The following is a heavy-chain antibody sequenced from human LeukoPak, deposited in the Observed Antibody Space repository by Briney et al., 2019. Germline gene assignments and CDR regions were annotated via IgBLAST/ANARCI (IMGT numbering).Heavy chain of an antibody. D-gene: IGHD6-13*01. CDR1: GGTFSSYA. CDR3: ARGSLVAAAGNYYFYYMDV. J-gene: IGHJ6*03. CDR2: IIPILGIA. Sequence: GASVKVSCKASGGTFSSYAISWVRQAPGQGLEWMGRIIPILGIANYAQKFQGRVTITADKSTSTAYMELSSLRSDDTAVYYCARGSLVAAAGNYYFYYMDVWGKGTTVTVSS. V-gene: IGHV1-69*04.